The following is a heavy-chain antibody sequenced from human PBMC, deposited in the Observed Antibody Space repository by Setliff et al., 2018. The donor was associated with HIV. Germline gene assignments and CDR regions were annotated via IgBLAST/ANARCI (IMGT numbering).Heavy chain of an antibody. D-gene: IGHD3-16*01. J-gene: IGHJ3*02. CDR2: ISPSGGTI. Sequence: ASVKVSCKASGYTFTNYYIHWVRQAPGQGLEWMGIISPSGGTISYAQKFQVRVTITTDESTSTAYMELSSLRSEDTAVYYCARGLGGTDAFDIWGQGTMVTVSS. CDR3: ARGLGGTDAFDI. CDR1: GYTFTNYY. V-gene: IGHV1-46*01.